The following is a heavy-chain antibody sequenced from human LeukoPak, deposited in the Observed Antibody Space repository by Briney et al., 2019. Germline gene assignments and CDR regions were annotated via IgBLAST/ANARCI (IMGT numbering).Heavy chain of an antibody. CDR3: ARDLDCSSTSCYEGLFDY. J-gene: IGHJ4*02. CDR1: GGSISSSNW. CDR2: IYHSGST. Sequence: SGTLSLTCAISGGSISSSNWWSWVRQPPGKGLEWIGEIYHSGSTNYNPSLKSRVTISVDKSKNQFSLKLSSVTAADTAVYYCARDLDCSSTSCYEGLFDYWGQGTLVTVSS. V-gene: IGHV4-4*02. D-gene: IGHD2-2*01.